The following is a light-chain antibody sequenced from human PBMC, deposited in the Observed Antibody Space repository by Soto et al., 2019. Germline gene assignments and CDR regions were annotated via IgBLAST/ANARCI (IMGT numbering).Light chain of an antibody. J-gene: IGLJ1*01. CDR2: EVS. CDR1: SSDVGGSNY. V-gene: IGLV2-14*01. Sequence: QSALIQPASVSGSPGQSITISCTGTSSDVGGSNYVSWYQQHPGKAPRLMISEVSNRPSGVSSRFSGSKSGNTASLTISGLQAEDEADYYCYSYTSSGTYVFGTGTKVTVL. CDR3: YSYTSSGTYV.